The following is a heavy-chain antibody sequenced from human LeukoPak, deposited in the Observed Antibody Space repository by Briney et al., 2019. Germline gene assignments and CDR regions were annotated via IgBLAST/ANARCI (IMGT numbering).Heavy chain of an antibody. CDR3: ARDTHPETTGREC. V-gene: IGHV3-11*01. Sequence: GALTLSCAASGLSFTDYYMSWIRQAPGKGLEWVTDISTTGTTIYYADSVKGRFSISRENDKSSLYLKRTSLRAEETAVYSWARDTHPETTGRECWGPGNLVTVSS. D-gene: IGHD2-8*02. CDR1: GLSFTDYY. J-gene: IGHJ4*02. CDR2: ISTTGTTI.